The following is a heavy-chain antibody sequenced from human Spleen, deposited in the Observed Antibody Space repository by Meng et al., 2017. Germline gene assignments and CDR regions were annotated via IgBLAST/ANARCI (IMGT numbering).Heavy chain of an antibody. D-gene: IGHD6-13*01. Sequence: GQLVQSGAEVKKPGASVKVSCKASGYTFTSYDINWVRQATGQGLEWMGWMNPNSGNTHYAQRFQGRVTMTGDTSISTAYMELSGLRSDDTAMYYCVRDEDISAAGKLFGDYWGQGTLVTVSS. CDR2: MNPNSGNT. CDR1: GYTFTSYD. V-gene: IGHV1-8*01. CDR3: VRDEDISAAGKLFGDY. J-gene: IGHJ4*02.